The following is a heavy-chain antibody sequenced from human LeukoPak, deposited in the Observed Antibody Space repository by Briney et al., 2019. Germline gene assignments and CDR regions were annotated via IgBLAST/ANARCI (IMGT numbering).Heavy chain of an antibody. Sequence: ASVKVSCKASGYIFTGYYMHWVRQAPGQGLEWMGWINPNSGGTNYAQKFQGRVTMTRDTSISTAYMVLSRLRSDDTAGYYCARDWSSSMQNWGQGTLVTVSS. V-gene: IGHV1-2*02. CDR1: GYIFTGYY. CDR3: ARDWSSSMQN. D-gene: IGHD6-13*01. CDR2: INPNSGGT. J-gene: IGHJ4*02.